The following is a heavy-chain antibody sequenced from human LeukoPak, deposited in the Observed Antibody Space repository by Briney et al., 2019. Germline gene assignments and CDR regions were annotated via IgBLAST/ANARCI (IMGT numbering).Heavy chain of an antibody. Sequence: GGSLRLSCAASGFALSDYYMSWIRQAPGKGLEWISYMSSSGHTTYYADSLEGRFTISRDNAKNSLYLQMNSLRAEDTAVYYCARVDMTTVTAIAYWGQGTLVTVSS. CDR2: MSSSGHTT. CDR3: ARVDMTTVTAIAY. J-gene: IGHJ4*02. V-gene: IGHV3-11*04. D-gene: IGHD4-17*01. CDR1: GFALSDYY.